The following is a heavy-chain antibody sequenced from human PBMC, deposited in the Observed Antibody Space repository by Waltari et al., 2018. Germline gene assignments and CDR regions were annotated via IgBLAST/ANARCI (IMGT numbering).Heavy chain of an antibody. CDR1: GFPLSTSGVG. CDR2: IYWNDDK. D-gene: IGHD4-17*01. J-gene: IGHJ6*02. V-gene: IGHV2-5*01. Sequence: QITLKESGPTLVKPTQTLTLTCTFSGFPLSTSGVGVGWIRQPPGKALEWLALIYWNDDKRYSPSLKSRLTITKDTSKNQVVLTMTNMDPVDTATYYCAHSGTTVTTAPGLYDVWGQGTTVTVSS. CDR3: AHSGTTVTTAPGLYDV.